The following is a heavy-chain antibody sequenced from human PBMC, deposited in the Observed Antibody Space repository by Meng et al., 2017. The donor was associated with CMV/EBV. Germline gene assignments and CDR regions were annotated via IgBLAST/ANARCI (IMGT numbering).Heavy chain of an antibody. D-gene: IGHD2-15*01. CDR3: ARGTKGLSY. CDR2: INHSGST. CDR1: GGSCRGYY. Sequence: LALTCAVYGGSCRGYYWSGIRQPPGKGLEWIGEINHSGSTNYNPSLKSRVTISVETSKNQFSLKLSSVTAADTAVYYCARGTKGLSYWGQGTLVTVSS. J-gene: IGHJ4*02. V-gene: IGHV4-34*01.